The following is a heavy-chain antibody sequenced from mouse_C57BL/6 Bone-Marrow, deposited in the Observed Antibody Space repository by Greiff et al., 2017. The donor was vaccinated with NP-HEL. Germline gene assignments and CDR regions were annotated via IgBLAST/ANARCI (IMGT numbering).Heavy chain of an antibody. CDR2: ISGGGGNT. J-gene: IGHJ3*01. CDR1: GFTFSSYT. Sequence: EVKLVESGRGLVKPGGSLKLSCAASGFTFSSYTMSWVRQTPEKRLEWVATISGGGGNTYYPDSVKGRFTIARDNDKNTLYLRMSGLGSEDTALYYCARHTDGGFAYWGQGTLVTVSA. D-gene: IGHD1-1*01. CDR3: ARHTDGGFAY. V-gene: IGHV5-9*01.